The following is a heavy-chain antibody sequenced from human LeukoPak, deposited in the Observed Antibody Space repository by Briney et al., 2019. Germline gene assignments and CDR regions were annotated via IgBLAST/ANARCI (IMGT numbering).Heavy chain of an antibody. CDR1: RFTFSSFA. Sequence: GGSLRLSCAASRFTFSSFAMHWVRQAPGKGLEWVALISYDGSNKYYADSVKGRFTISRDNAKNSLYLQMNSLRAEDTAVYYCAREKGYCSSTSCRDAFDIWGQGTMVTVSS. CDR2: ISYDGSNK. V-gene: IGHV3-30*04. CDR3: AREKGYCSSTSCRDAFDI. D-gene: IGHD2-2*01. J-gene: IGHJ3*02.